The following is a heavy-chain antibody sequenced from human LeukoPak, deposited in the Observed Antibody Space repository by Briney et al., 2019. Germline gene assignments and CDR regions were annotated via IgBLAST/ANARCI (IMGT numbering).Heavy chain of an antibody. D-gene: IGHD3-22*01. CDR2: IDPNSGCT. CDR3: ARVVVGGSSGYYASGEGDY. CDR1: GYTFTGDY. Sequence: ASVKVSCKASGYTFTGDYMHCVRPAPGQWLEGMGWIDPNSGCTNYAQKFQGRVTMTRDTSISRDYMELSRLRSDDTAVYYCARVVVGGSSGYYASGEGDYWGQGTLVTVSS. V-gene: IGHV1-2*02. J-gene: IGHJ4*02.